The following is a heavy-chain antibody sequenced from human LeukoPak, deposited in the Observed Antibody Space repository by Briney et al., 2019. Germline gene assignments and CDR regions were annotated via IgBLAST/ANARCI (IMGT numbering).Heavy chain of an antibody. CDR3: AKAPYYDSSGYSPFDY. Sequence: GGSLRLSCAASGFTFSSYGMHWVRQAPGKGLEWVAVIWYDGSNKYYADSVKGRFTISRDNSKNTLYLQMNSLRAEDTAVYYCAKAPYYDSSGYSPFDYWGQGTLVTVSS. J-gene: IGHJ4*02. D-gene: IGHD3-22*01. CDR2: IWYDGSNK. CDR1: GFTFSSYG. V-gene: IGHV3-33*06.